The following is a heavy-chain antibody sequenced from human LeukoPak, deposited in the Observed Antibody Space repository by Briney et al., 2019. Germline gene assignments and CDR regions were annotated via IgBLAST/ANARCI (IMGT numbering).Heavy chain of an antibody. V-gene: IGHV3-23*01. CDR1: GFTFSSYA. J-gene: IGHJ4*02. D-gene: IGHD6-19*01. CDR3: AKSIVAVADSYYFDY. Sequence: PGASLKLSCTASGFTFSSYAMSWVRQAPGQGLEWVAAINGSGGSTNYADSVKGRFTISRDNSKNTLYLQMNSLRAEDTAVYYCAKSIVAVADSYYFDYWGQGTLVTVSS. CDR2: INGSGGST.